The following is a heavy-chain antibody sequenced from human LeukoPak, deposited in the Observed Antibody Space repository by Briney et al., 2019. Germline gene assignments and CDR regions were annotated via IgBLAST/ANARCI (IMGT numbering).Heavy chain of an antibody. CDR3: TRDLAAVPGPRMDV. V-gene: IGHV3-7*03. Sequence: GGSPRLSCAASGFSFSSYYMSWVRQAPGKGLEWVALINPDGSERYYVDSVKGRFTISRDNAKNSLYLQMDCLRDDDMAMYFCTRDLAAVPGPRMDVWGQGTTVTVSS. D-gene: IGHD6-19*01. CDR2: INPDGSER. J-gene: IGHJ6*02. CDR1: GFSFSSYY.